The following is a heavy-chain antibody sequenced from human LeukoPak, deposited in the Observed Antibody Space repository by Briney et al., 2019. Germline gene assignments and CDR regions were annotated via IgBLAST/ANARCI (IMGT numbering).Heavy chain of an antibody. V-gene: IGHV3-23*01. CDR1: GFTFSSYA. Sequence: GGSLRLSCAASGFTFSSYAMSWVRQAPGKGLEWVSAISGSGGSTYYADSVKGRFTISRDNAKNSLYLQMNSLRAEDTAVYYCARDLSEYSSSSAYMDVWGKGTTVTVSS. D-gene: IGHD6-6*01. J-gene: IGHJ6*03. CDR3: ARDLSEYSSSSAYMDV. CDR2: ISGSGGST.